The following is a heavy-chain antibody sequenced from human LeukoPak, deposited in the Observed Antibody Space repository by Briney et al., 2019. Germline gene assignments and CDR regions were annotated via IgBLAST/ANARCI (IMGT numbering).Heavy chain of an antibody. Sequence: PPKSLRPAWPAAGFTSTIYGTHWVRHAPGNGLEWVAVISYDGSNKYYADSVKGRFTISRDNSKNPLYLQINSLRAEDTAVYYCENRKYSGSYFDYWGQGTLVTVSS. CDR1: GFTSTIYG. CDR3: ENRKYSGSYFDY. J-gene: IGHJ4*02. CDR2: ISYDGSNK. D-gene: IGHD1-26*01. V-gene: IGHV3-30*18.